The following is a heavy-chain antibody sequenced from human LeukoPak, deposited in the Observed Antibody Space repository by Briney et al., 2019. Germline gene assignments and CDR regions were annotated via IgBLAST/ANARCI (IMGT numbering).Heavy chain of an antibody. J-gene: IGHJ5*02. CDR3: ATNIVVTTNWFDP. D-gene: IGHD5-12*01. CDR1: GGSISSSSYY. CDR2: IYYSGST. Sequence: SETLSLTCTVSGGSISSSSYYWGWIRQPPGKGLEWIGSIYYSGSTYYNPSLKSRVTISVDTSKNQFSLKLSSVTAADTAVYYCATNIVVTTNWFDPWGQGTLVTVSS. V-gene: IGHV4-39*01.